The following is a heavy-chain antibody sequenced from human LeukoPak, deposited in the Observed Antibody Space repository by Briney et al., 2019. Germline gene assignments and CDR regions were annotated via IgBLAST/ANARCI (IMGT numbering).Heavy chain of an antibody. J-gene: IGHJ4*02. D-gene: IGHD6-19*01. Sequence: GGSLRLSCATSGFSVRTNYMSWVRQAPGKGLEWVSGIYSSGSTYYPDSVKGRLTITRDDSQNTLDLQMNSLRAEDTAVYYCARITSKVSLGGGWYFDYWGQGTVVTVSS. V-gene: IGHV3-66*01. CDR2: IYSSGST. CDR3: ARITSKVSLGGGWYFDY. CDR1: GFSVRTNY.